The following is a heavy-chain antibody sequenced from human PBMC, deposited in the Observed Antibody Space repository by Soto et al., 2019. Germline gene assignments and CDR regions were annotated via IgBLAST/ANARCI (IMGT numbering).Heavy chain of an antibody. CDR2: ISYDGSNK. V-gene: IGHV3-30-3*01. CDR3: ARDRRGPEYQLLWSYYYYGIDV. Sequence: QVQLVESGGGVVQPGRSLRLSCAASGFTFSSYAMHWVRQAPGKGLEWVAVISYDGSNKYYADSVKGRFTISRDNSKNTLYLPMNSLRAEDTAVYYCARDRRGPEYQLLWSYYYYGIDVWGQGTTVTVSS. CDR1: GFTFSSYA. J-gene: IGHJ6*02. D-gene: IGHD2-2*01.